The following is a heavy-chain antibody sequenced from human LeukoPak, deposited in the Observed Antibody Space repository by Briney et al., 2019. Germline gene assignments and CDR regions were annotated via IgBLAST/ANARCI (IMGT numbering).Heavy chain of an antibody. CDR2: ISAYNGNT. Sequence: ASVKVSCKASGYTFTGYYMHWVRQAPEQGLEWMGWISAYNGNTNYAQKLQGRVTMTTDTSTSTAYMELRSLRSDDTAVYYCARDELGSPNWFDPWGQGTLVTVSS. D-gene: IGHD1-26*01. V-gene: IGHV1-18*04. CDR1: GYTFTGYY. CDR3: ARDELGSPNWFDP. J-gene: IGHJ5*02.